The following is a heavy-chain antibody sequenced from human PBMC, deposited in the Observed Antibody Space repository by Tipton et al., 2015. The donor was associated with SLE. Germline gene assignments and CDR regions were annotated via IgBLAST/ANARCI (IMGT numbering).Heavy chain of an antibody. CDR3: ATWHSTTYYHDY. Sequence: TLSLTCTVSSGSFSRETYLWGWIRQPPGKGLEWIGEIRHGGITNYNPSLKSRISITLDMSKNHFSLKVTSVTAADTALYYCATWHSTTYYHDYWGQGTQVAVSS. V-gene: IGHV4-39*02. D-gene: IGHD2/OR15-2a*01. J-gene: IGHJ4*02. CDR1: SGSFSRETYL. CDR2: IRHGGIT.